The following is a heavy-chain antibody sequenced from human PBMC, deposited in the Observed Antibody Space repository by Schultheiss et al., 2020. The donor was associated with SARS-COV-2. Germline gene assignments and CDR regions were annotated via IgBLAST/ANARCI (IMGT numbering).Heavy chain of an antibody. Sequence: SETLSLTCTVSGGSISSSSYYWGWIRQPPGKGLEWIGYIYYSGSTNYNPSLKSRVTISVDTSKNQFSLKLSSVTAADTAVYYCARGKQWLVFWGQGTLVTVSS. J-gene: IGHJ4*02. CDR2: IYYSGST. V-gene: IGHV4-61*05. CDR3: ARGKQWLVF. CDR1: GGSISSSSYY. D-gene: IGHD6-19*01.